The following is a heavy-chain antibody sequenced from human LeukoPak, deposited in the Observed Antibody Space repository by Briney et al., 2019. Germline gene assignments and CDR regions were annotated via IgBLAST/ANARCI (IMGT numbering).Heavy chain of an antibody. D-gene: IGHD3-22*01. CDR2: ISAYNGNT. CDR3: ARGRYYDSSGYPKASGPYYYYGMDV. J-gene: IGHJ6*02. V-gene: IGHV1-18*01. Sequence: ASVKVSCKASGYTFTSYGISWVRQAPGQGLEWMGWISAYNGNTNYAQKLQGRVTMTTDTSTSTAYMELRSLRSDDTAVYYCARGRYYDSSGYPKASGPYYYYGMDVWGQGTTVTVSS. CDR1: GYTFTSYG.